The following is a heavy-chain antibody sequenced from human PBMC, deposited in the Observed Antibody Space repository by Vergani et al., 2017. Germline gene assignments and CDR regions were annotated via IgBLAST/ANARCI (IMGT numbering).Heavy chain of an antibody. Sequence: EVQLLESGGDLVQPGGSLRLSCAASGFTFNHYAMNWVRQAPGKGLDWVSGISGSGGSTYYAGSVKGRFTISRDSSKNTLYLQMNSLSAGDTAVYYCAKANLRNSGYDYLYYYHAMDVWGQGTTVTVSS. V-gene: IGHV3-23*01. CDR2: ISGSGGST. J-gene: IGHJ6*02. CDR3: AKANLRNSGYDYLYYYHAMDV. CDR1: GFTFNHYA. D-gene: IGHD5-12*01.